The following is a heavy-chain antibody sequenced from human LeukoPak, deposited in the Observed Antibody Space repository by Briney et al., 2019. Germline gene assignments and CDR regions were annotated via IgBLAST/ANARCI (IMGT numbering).Heavy chain of an antibody. D-gene: IGHD3-10*01. CDR3: ARGRSVYDSGSYSDY. V-gene: IGHV3-30*04. CDR2: MSYDGNFT. J-gene: IGHJ4*02. Sequence: GRSLRLSCAASGFTFKRYAMHWVRQAPGKGLEWVTIMSYDGNFTYYSDSVKGRFTISRDNSNAPLYLQMNSLRADDTAIYYCARGRSVYDSGSYSDYWGQGTLVTVSS. CDR1: GFTFKRYA.